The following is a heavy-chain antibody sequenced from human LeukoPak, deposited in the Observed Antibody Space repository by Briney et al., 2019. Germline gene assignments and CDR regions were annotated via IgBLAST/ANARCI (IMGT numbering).Heavy chain of an antibody. CDR1: GYTFSNYD. V-gene: IGHV1-8*03. CDR2: MNPNSGNT. D-gene: IGHD3/OR15-3a*01. J-gene: IGHJ5*02. CDR3: ARGRDWLRWFDP. Sequence: ASVKVSCKASGYTFSNYDINWVRQATGQGLGWLGWMNPNSGNTGYAQKFQGRLTITRDTSISTAYMELSSLTSDDTAVYYCARGRDWLRWFDPWGQGTLVTVSS.